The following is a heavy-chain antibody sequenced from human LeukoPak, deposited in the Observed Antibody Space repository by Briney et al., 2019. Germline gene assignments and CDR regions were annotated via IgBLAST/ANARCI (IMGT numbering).Heavy chain of an antibody. V-gene: IGHV3-66*01. Sequence: GGSLRLSCAASGFSVSSNYMSWVRQAPGKGLEWVSVIYSGGSTYYADSVKGRFAISRDNSKNTVYLQMNSLRAEDTAVYYCARDAPPIVATPIDHWGQGTLVTVSS. D-gene: IGHD5-12*01. CDR3: ARDAPPIVATPIDH. CDR2: IYSGGST. J-gene: IGHJ4*02. CDR1: GFSVSSNY.